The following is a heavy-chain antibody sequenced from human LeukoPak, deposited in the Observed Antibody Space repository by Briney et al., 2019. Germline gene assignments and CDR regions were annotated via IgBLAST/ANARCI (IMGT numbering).Heavy chain of an antibody. CDR3: ARLSYDAFDF. Sequence: GGSLRLSCAASGFTFSSYWMSWVGQAPGKGLEWVANIKQDASEKHYVDSVKGRFTVSRDNAKNSLFLQMNSLRAEDTAVYYCARLSYDAFDFWGQGTIVTVSS. CDR2: IKQDASEK. D-gene: IGHD2/OR15-2a*01. CDR1: GFTFSSYW. J-gene: IGHJ3*01. V-gene: IGHV3-7*02.